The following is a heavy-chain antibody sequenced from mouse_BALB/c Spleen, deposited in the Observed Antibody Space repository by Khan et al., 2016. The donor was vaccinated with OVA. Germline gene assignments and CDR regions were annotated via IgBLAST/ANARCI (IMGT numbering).Heavy chain of an antibody. CDR2: ITPSNGYT. CDR3: AREGAYYRSDGWFSY. J-gene: IGHJ3*01. Sequence: QVQLKQSGAELARPGASVKMSCKASGYTFTTYTMHWVKQRPGQGLDWIGYITPSNGYTNYNQKFKDKSTLTADKSSSTAYMQLSSLTSDYSAVYYCAREGAYYRSDGWFSYWGQGTLVTVSA. V-gene: IGHV1-4*01. CDR1: GYTFTTYT. D-gene: IGHD2-14*01.